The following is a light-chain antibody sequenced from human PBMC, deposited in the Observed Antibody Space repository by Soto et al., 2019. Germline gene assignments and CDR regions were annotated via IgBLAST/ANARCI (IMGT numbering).Light chain of an antibody. CDR1: SSDVGGFNF. V-gene: IGLV2-14*03. Sequence: QSALTQPASVSGSPGQSITISCTGTSSDVGGFNFVSWYQHHPGNAPQLIIYDVSNRPSGVSDRFSGSKSGNTASLTISGLQPEDDAYYYCNSYTSIKTLVFGGGTKLTVL. CDR2: DVS. J-gene: IGLJ2*01. CDR3: NSYTSIKTLV.